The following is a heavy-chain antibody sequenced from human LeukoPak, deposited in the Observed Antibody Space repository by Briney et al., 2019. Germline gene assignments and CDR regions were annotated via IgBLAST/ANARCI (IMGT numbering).Heavy chain of an antibody. CDR3: ARDLRGSPDR. D-gene: IGHD3-16*01. Sequence: PGGSLRLSCAASGFTFSSYSMNWVRQAPGKGLEWVSSISSSSSYIYYADSVKGRFTISRDRAKNTVYLQMNSLRGEDTAVYYCARDLRGSPDRWGQGTLVTVSS. CDR1: GFTFSSYS. J-gene: IGHJ5*02. V-gene: IGHV3-21*01. CDR2: ISSSSSYI.